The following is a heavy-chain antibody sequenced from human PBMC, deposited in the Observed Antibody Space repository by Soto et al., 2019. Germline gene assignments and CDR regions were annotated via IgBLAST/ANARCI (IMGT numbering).Heavy chain of an antibody. V-gene: IGHV1-69*01. CDR1: GGTFSSYA. CDR3: ARASPIITMVRGVIDYYYGMDV. D-gene: IGHD3-10*01. J-gene: IGHJ6*02. CDR2: IIPIFGTA. Sequence: QVQLVQSGVEVKKPGSSVKVSCKASGGTFSSYAISWVRQAPGQGLEWMGGIIPIFGTANYAQKFQGRVTITADESTSTAYMELSSLRSEDTAVYYCARASPIITMVRGVIDYYYGMDVWGHGTTVTVSS.